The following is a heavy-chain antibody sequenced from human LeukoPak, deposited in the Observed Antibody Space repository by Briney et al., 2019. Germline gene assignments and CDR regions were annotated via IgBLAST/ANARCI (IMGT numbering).Heavy chain of an antibody. J-gene: IGHJ3*02. CDR2: FNPNSGDT. V-gene: IGHV1-2*02. D-gene: IGHD6-19*01. Sequence: ASVKVSCKASGYSLTGYYIHWVRQAPGQGLEWMGWFNPNSGDTHYAQRFQGRVTMTRDTSITTAYMELSRLRSDDTAVYYCARPQWLEQYDAFDIWGQGTMVTVSS. CDR1: GYSLTGYY. CDR3: ARPQWLEQYDAFDI.